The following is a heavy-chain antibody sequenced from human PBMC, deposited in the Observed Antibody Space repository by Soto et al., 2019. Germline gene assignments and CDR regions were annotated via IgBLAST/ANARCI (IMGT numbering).Heavy chain of an antibody. V-gene: IGHV3-48*02. CDR3: ARDSSSSGGIYYYGMDV. CDR2: ISITSTSTI. J-gene: IGHJ6*02. CDR1: GFTFSDYS. D-gene: IGHD6-6*01. Sequence: EVQLVESGGGLVQPGGSLRLSCTASGFTFSDYSLNWVRQAPGKGLEWLSYISITSTSTIYHADSVKGRFTISRDNDKNSLYLQMNSLRDEDTAVYYCARDSSSSGGIYYYGMDVWGQGTTVTDS.